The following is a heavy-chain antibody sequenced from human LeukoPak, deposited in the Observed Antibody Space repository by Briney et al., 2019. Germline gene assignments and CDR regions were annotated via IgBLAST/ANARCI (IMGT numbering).Heavy chain of an antibody. CDR1: GYTFTAYY. CDR2: INPNSGGT. CDR3: AKDPCTTWTRCFTSGFDP. D-gene: IGHD2-2*01. J-gene: IGHJ5*02. Sequence: ASVKVSCKASGYTFTAYYINWVRQAPGQGLEWMGWINPNSGGTKYAQKFQGRVTMTRDMSTNTVYMELSGLTSDDTAVYYCAKDPCTTWTRCFTSGFDPWGQGPLVTVSS. V-gene: IGHV1-2*02.